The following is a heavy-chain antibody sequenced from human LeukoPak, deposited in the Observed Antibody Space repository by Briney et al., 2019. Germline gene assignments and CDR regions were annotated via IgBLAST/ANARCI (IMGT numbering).Heavy chain of an antibody. CDR3: AKNLYEYYFDY. V-gene: IGHV1-2*02. Sequence: GASVKVSCKASGYTFTGYYMHWVRQAPGQGLEWMGWINPNSGDNNYAQKFQGRVTMTRDTSIRTAYLELSGLRSDDTAVYYCAKNLYEYYFDYWGQGTLVTVS. CDR1: GYTFTGYY. CDR2: INPNSGDN. D-gene: IGHD5/OR15-5a*01. J-gene: IGHJ4*02.